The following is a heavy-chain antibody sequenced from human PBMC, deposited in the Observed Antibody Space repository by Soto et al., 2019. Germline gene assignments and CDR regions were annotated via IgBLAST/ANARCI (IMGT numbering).Heavy chain of an antibody. CDR1: GFTFSSCA. D-gene: IGHD1-26*01. Sequence: GGSLRLSCAASGFTFSSCAMHWVRQAPGKGLEWVAVISYDGSNKYYADSVKGRFTISRDNSKNTLYLQMNSLRAEDTAVYYCARDTEWELPAFDYWGQGTLVTVSS. CDR3: ARDTEWELPAFDY. J-gene: IGHJ4*02. V-gene: IGHV3-30-3*01. CDR2: ISYDGSNK.